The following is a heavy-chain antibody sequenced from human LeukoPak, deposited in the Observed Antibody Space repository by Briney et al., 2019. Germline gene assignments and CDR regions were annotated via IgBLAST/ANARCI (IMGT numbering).Heavy chain of an antibody. CDR2: IYYSGST. J-gene: IGHJ4*02. D-gene: IGHD6-19*01. V-gene: IGHV4-39*07. CDR3: ARMRSSGWSPCFDY. CDR1: GGSISSSSYY. Sequence: PSETLSLTCTVSGGSISSSSYYWGWIRQPPGKGLEWIGSIYYSGSTYYNPSLKSRVTISVDTSKNQFSLKLSSVTAADTAVYYCARMRSSGWSPCFDYWGQGTLVTVSS.